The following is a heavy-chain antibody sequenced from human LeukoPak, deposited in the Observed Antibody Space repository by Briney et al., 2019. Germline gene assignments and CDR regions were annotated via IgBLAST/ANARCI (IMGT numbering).Heavy chain of an antibody. V-gene: IGHV3-15*01. D-gene: IGHD2-21*01. CDR3: THISSVPDRFTS. J-gene: IGHJ5*02. CDR2: IKSQGGGGTR. CDR1: GLIFRDAW. Sequence: GGSLRLSCEVSGLIFRDAWVSWVRQAPGKGLEWVGRIKSQGGGGTRDYGAPVKGRFSISRDDSRNTIYLQMKSLKTEDTGIYYCTHISSVPDRFTSWGQGTLVTVSS.